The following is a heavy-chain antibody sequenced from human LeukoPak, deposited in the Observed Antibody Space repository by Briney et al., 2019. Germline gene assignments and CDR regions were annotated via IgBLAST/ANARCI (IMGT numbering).Heavy chain of an antibody. J-gene: IGHJ3*02. CDR2: IYYGGST. D-gene: IGHD3-22*01. Sequence: SETLSLTCTVSGGSISSYYWSWIRQPPGKGLEWIGYIYYGGSTNYNPSLKSRVTISVDTSKNQFSLKLSSVTAADTAVYYCARQYYYDSSGYPIDAFDIWGQGTMVTVSS. V-gene: IGHV4-59*08. CDR3: ARQYYYDSSGYPIDAFDI. CDR1: GGSISSYY.